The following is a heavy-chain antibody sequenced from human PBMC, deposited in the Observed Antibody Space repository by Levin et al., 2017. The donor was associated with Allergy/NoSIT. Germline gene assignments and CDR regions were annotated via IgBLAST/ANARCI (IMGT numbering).Heavy chain of an antibody. D-gene: IGHD6-13*01. CDR1: GFTFSSYS. Sequence: GESLKISCAASGFTFSSYSMNWVRQAPGKGLEWVSSISSSSSYIYYADSVKGRFTISRDNAKNSLYLQMNSLRAEDTAVYYCARDSSSILTLGDYWGQGTLVTVSS. V-gene: IGHV3-21*01. CDR3: ARDSSSILTLGDY. CDR2: ISSSSSYI. J-gene: IGHJ4*02.